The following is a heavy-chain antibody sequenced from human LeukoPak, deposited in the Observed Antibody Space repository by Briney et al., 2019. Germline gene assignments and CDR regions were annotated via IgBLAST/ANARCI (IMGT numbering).Heavy chain of an antibody. CDR2: IKSETDGGTT. J-gene: IGHJ4*02. CDR3: TRVNGGSQSH. Sequence: PGGSLRLSCAASGFTFSSHWMSWVRQAPGEGLEWVGRIKSETDGGTTDYAAPVKGRFTISRDNSKNTLYLQMNSLKTEDTAVYYCTRVNGGSQSHWGQGTLVTVSS. D-gene: IGHD2-8*01. CDR1: GFTFSSHW. V-gene: IGHV3-15*01.